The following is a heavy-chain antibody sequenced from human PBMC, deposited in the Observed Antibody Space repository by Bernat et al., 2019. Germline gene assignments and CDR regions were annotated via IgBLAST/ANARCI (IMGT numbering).Heavy chain of an antibody. CDR2: IWYDGSNK. V-gene: IGHV3-33*01. CDR3: ARARTVTNFYFDY. J-gene: IGHJ4*02. CDR1: GFTFSSYG. Sequence: QVQLVESGGGVVQPGRSLRLSCAASGFTFSSYGMHWVRQAPGKGLGWVAVIWYDGSNKYYADSVKGRFTISKDNSKNMLYLQMNSLRAEDTAVYYWARARTVTNFYFDYWGQGTLVTVSS. D-gene: IGHD4-11*01.